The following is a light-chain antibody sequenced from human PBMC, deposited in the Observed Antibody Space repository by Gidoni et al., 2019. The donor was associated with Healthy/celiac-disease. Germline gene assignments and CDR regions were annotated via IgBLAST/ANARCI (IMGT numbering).Light chain of an antibody. V-gene: IGLV1-44*01. J-gene: IGLJ2*01. CDR2: INN. CDR3: AAWDDSLNGRGVV. CDR1: SSNIGSST. Sequence: QSVLTQPPSASGTPGQRVPISCSGSSSNIGSSTVPWYQQLPGTAPKLLIYINNPRPSGVPDGFSGSNSGTSASLAISWLQSEDEADYYCAAWDDSLNGRGVVFGGGTTLTVL.